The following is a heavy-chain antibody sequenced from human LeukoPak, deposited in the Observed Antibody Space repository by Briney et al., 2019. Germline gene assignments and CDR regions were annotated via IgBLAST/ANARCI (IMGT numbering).Heavy chain of an antibody. CDR2: INSDGSST. V-gene: IGHV3-74*01. J-gene: IGHJ4*02. CDR3: AKDPYAILTGYRYYFDY. Sequence: GGSLRLSCAASGFTFSDYWMHWVRQAPDEGLVWVSRINSDGSSTNYADSVKGRFTISRDNAKSTLYLHMDSLTAEDTAVYYCAKDPYAILTGYRYYFDYWGQGTLVTVST. CDR1: GFTFSDYW. D-gene: IGHD3-9*01.